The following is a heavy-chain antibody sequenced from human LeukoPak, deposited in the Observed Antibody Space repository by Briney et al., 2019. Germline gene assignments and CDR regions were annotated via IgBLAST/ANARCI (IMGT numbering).Heavy chain of an antibody. CDR3: AKDLRAVAGSAWYFDL. D-gene: IGHD6-19*01. CDR2: ISYDGSNK. CDR1: GFTFSSYG. V-gene: IGHV3-30*18. Sequence: GGSLRLSCAASGFTFSSYGMHWVRQAPGKGLKWVAVISYDGSNKYYADSVKGRFTISRDNSKNTLYLQMNSLRAEDTAVYYCAKDLRAVAGSAWYFDLWGRGTLVTVSS. J-gene: IGHJ2*01.